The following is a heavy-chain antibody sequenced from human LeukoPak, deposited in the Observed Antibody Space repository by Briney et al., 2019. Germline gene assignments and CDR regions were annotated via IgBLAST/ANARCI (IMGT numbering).Heavy chain of an antibody. Sequence: SETLSLTCTVSGGSISSYYWSWLRQPPGKGLEWIGYIYYSGSTNYNPSLKSRVTISVDTSKNQFSLKLSSVPAADTAVYYCARGTYYYDSSGYPSYAFDIWGQGTMVTVSS. D-gene: IGHD3-22*01. V-gene: IGHV4-59*01. CDR3: ARGTYYYDSSGYPSYAFDI. CDR1: GGSISSYY. CDR2: IYYSGST. J-gene: IGHJ3*02.